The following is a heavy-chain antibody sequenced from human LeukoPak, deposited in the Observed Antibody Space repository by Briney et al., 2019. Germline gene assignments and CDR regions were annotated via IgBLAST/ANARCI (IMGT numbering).Heavy chain of an antibody. V-gene: IGHV3-30*04. J-gene: IGHJ4*02. Sequence: GRSLRLSCAASGFTFSSYAMHWVRQAPGKGLEWVAVISYDGSNKYYADSVKGRFTISRDNSKNTLYLQMNSLRAEDTAVYYCAKDRSGSYYPAPFDYWGQGTLVTVSS. D-gene: IGHD3-10*01. CDR2: ISYDGSNK. CDR3: AKDRSGSYYPAPFDY. CDR1: GFTFSSYA.